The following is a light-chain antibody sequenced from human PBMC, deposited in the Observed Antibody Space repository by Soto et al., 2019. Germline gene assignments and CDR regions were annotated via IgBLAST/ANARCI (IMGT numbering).Light chain of an antibody. CDR2: DTF. J-gene: IGKJ1*01. Sequence: IVLTQSPATLSFSPGERATLSCRASRNIAIYLAWYQQKSGQSPRLLIYDTFNRAPGIPDRFSGSGSGTDFTLTISSLEPEDFAVYYCQQRADWPWTFGQGTTVEIK. V-gene: IGKV3-11*01. CDR3: QQRADWPWT. CDR1: RNIAIY.